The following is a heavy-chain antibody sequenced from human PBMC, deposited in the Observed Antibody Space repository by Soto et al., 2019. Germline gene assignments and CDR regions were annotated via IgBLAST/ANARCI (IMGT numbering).Heavy chain of an antibody. CDR2: IIPIFGTA. V-gene: IGHV1-69*06. J-gene: IGHJ3*02. CDR1: GGTFSSDA. CDR3: ARDFGSNLAYCGGDCYQPSFDI. D-gene: IGHD2-21*02. Sequence: GASVKVSCKASGGTFSSDAISWVRQAPGQGLEWMGGIIPIFGTANYAQKFRGRVTITADKSTSTAYMELSSLRSEDTAVYYCARDFGSNLAYCGGDCYQPSFDIWGQGTMVTVSS.